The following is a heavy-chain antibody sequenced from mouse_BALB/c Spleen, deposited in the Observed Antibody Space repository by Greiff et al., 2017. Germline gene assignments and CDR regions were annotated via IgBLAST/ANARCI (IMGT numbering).Heavy chain of an antibody. CDR2: IWGGGST. CDR3: ARSDGQRGYYYAMDY. D-gene: IGHD1-2*01. V-gene: IGHV2-6-4*01. J-gene: IGHJ4*01. Sequence: VKVVESGPGLVAPSQSLSITCTVSGFSLSRYSVHWVRQPPGKGLEWLGMIWGGGSTDYNSALKSRLSISKDNSKSQVFLKMNSLQTDDTAMYYWARSDGQRGYYYAMDYWGQGTSVTVSS. CDR1: GFSLSRYS.